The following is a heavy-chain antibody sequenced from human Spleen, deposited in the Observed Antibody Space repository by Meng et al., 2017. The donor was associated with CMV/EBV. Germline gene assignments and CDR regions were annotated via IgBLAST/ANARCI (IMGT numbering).Heavy chain of an antibody. CDR3: ARDLAPQSDYYDSSGYYYLPKGLDY. Sequence: WVRQAPGKGLEWLSSISSSRSYIYHADSMKGRFTISRDNAKNSLYLQMNSLRAEDTAVYYCARDLAPQSDYYDSSGYYYLPKGLDYWGQGTLVTVSS. D-gene: IGHD3-22*01. J-gene: IGHJ4*02. V-gene: IGHV3-21*01. CDR2: ISSSRSYI.